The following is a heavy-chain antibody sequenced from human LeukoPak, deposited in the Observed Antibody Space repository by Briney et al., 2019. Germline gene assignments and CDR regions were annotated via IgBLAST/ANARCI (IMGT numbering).Heavy chain of an antibody. CDR1: GGSISDYY. Sequence: SETLSLTCTVSGGSISDYYWTWIRQPPGKGLEWIGYVYYSGSTNYNPSLKSRVIISVDTSKNQFSLKLNSVTAADTAVFYCARGRRYYDSSGRYFDFWGQGTLVTVSS. CDR3: ARGRRYYDSSGRYFDF. J-gene: IGHJ4*02. CDR2: VYYSGST. D-gene: IGHD3-22*01. V-gene: IGHV4-59*08.